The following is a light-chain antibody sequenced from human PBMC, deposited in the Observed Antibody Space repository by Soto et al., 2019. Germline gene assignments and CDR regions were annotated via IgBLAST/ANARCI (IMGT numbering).Light chain of an antibody. J-gene: IGLJ1*01. CDR1: SSDVGGYNY. Sequence: QSVLTQPASVSGSPGQSITISCTGTSSDVGGYNYVSWYQQHPGKAPKLMIYEVSNRPSGVSNRFSGSKSGNTASLTISGVHVGAEAEYDCSSYTSSSTPDVFGTGSKVTV. CDR2: EVS. CDR3: SSYTSSSTPDV. V-gene: IGLV2-14*01.